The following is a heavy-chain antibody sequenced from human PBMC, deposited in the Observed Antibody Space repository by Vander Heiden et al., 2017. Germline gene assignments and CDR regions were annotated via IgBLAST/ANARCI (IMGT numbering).Heavy chain of an antibody. V-gene: IGHV3-33*01. CDR3: KTAAGTADY. D-gene: IGHD6-13*01. Sequence: GKGLEWVALIWYDGSNKYDADSMKGRFTISRDNSKNTMYMQMNSLRAEDTAVYYCKTAAGTADYWGQGTLVTVSS. J-gene: IGHJ4*02. CDR2: IWYDGSNK.